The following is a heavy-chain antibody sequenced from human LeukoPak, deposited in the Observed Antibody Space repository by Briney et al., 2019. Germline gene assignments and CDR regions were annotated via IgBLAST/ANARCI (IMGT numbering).Heavy chain of an antibody. CDR3: AKGYYYGSGSYDY. CDR1: GFTYSSYG. Sequence: GRSLRLSCAASGFTYSSYGMHWVRQAPGKALEWVAVISYDGSNKYYADSVKGRFTISRDNSKNTLYLQMNSLRAEDTAVYYRAKGYYYGSGSYDYWGQGTLVTVSS. D-gene: IGHD3-10*01. V-gene: IGHV3-30*18. CDR2: ISYDGSNK. J-gene: IGHJ4*02.